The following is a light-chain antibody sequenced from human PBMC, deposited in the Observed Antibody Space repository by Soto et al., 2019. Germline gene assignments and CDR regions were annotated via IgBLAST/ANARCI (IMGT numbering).Light chain of an antibody. CDR2: KVA. Sequence: DVLMTQYPLSLPVPLGHPASFSCRSSQSLLYSDGITYFYWFHQRPGQSPRRLIDKVANRDYGVPDRGSDSGSGTDGTLQLSRVEDEDVGVCNCMQGTRWPHTFGQGTNLEI. CDR1: QSLLYSDGITY. V-gene: IGKV2-30*01. CDR3: MQGTRWPHT. J-gene: IGKJ2*01.